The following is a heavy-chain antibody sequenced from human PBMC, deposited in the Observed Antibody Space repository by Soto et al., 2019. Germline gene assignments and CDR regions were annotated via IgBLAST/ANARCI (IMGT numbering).Heavy chain of an antibody. CDR2: ITSNGRST. V-gene: IGHV3-48*02. CDR1: GFSFSSYS. CDR3: ARDVTANNWFDP. D-gene: IGHD4-4*01. J-gene: IGHJ5*02. Sequence: GGSLRLSCAASGFSFSSYSTNWVRQAPGKGLEWLSYITSNGRSTYYADSVKGRFTISRDNAKNSLYLQMNSLRDEDTAVYFCARDVTANNWFDPWGQGTLVTVSS.